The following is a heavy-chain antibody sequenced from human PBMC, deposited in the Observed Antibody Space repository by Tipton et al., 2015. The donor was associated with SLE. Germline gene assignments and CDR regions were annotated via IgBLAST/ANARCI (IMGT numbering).Heavy chain of an antibody. D-gene: IGHD3-3*01. J-gene: IGHJ6*03. V-gene: IGHV4-39*07. CDR1: GGSISSSSYY. Sequence: TLSLTCTVSGGSISSSSYYWGWVRQPPGKGLEWIGSIYYSGSTYYNPSLKSRATISVDTSKNQFSLKLSSVTAADTAVYYCARESNYDFWSGMNYYFYFMDVWGKGTTVTVSS. CDR3: ARESNYDFWSGMNYYFYFMDV. CDR2: IYYSGST.